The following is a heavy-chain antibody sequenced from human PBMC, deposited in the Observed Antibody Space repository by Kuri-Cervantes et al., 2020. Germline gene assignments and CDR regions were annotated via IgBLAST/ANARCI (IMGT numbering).Heavy chain of an antibody. CDR3: AKDYKPY. D-gene: IGHD5-24*01. CDR1: GFTFSSYG. J-gene: IGHJ4*02. Sequence: LSLTCAASGFTFSSYGMHWVRQAPGKELEWVAVISYDGSNKYYADSVKGRFTISRDNSKNTLYLQMNSLRAEDTAVYYCAKDYKPYWGQGTLVTVSS. CDR2: ISYDGSNK. V-gene: IGHV3-30*18.